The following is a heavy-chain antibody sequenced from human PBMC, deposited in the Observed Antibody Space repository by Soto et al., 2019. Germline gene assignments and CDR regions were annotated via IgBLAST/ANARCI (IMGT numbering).Heavy chain of an antibody. J-gene: IGHJ5*02. CDR1: GFTFSSYA. CDR2: ISAGGGNT. V-gene: IGHV3-23*01. CDR3: AQTTPSIHWFDP. D-gene: IGHD1-1*01. Sequence: EVQLLESGGGLVQPGGSLRLSCAASGFTFSSYAMSWVRQAPGKGLEWVSAISAGGGNTYYRDSVKGRFTISIDTSKNTMYLQMNSLSAEDTAVYFCAQTTPSIHWFDPWGQGTLVTVSS.